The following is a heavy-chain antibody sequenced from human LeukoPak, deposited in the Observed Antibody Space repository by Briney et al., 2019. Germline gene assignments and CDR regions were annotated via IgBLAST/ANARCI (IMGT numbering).Heavy chain of an antibody. D-gene: IGHD1-26*01. J-gene: IGHJ4*02. CDR2: ISYDGSNK. V-gene: IGHV3-30-3*01. CDR1: GFTFGGYA. CDR3: ARDYSGSYYYFDY. Sequence: GRSLRLSCTASGFTFGGYAMHWVRQAPGKGLEWVAVISYDGSNKYYADSVKGRFTISRDNSKNTLSLQMNSLRAEDTAVYYCARDYSGSYYYFDYWGQGTLVTVSS.